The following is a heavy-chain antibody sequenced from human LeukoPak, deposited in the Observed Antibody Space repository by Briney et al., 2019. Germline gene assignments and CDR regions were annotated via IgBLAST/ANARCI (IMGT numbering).Heavy chain of an antibody. J-gene: IGHJ6*02. CDR2: FDPEDGET. V-gene: IGHV1-24*01. CDR1: GYTLTELA. CDR3: AVSLTTGGYYGMDV. D-gene: IGHD1-1*01. Sequence: ASVKVSCKVSGYTLTELAIHWVRQAPGKGLEWMGRFDPEDGETIYARKFQGRVTMTEDTSTDTAYMELSSLRSEDTAVYFCAVSLTTGGYYGMDVWGQGTTVTVSS.